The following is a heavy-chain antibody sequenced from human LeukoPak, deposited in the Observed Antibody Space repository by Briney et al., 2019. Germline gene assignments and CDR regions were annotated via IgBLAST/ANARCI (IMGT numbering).Heavy chain of an antibody. D-gene: IGHD3-3*01. CDR2: IIPIFGTA. CDR1: GGTFSSYA. Sequence: VASVKVSCKASGGTFSSYAISWVRQAPGQGLEWMGGIIPIFGTANYAQKFQGRVTITADESTSTAYMELSSLRSEDTAVYYCARALGYYDFWSGSSSPSNWFDPWGQGTLVTVSS. J-gene: IGHJ5*02. V-gene: IGHV1-69*01. CDR3: ARALGYYDFWSGSSSPSNWFDP.